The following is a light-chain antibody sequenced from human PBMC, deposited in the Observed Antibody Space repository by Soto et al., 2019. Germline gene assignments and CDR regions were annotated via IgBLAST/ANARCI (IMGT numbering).Light chain of an antibody. V-gene: IGLV2-14*03. CDR1: SSDVGGYNY. CDR3: SSYTSSSTLL. J-gene: IGLJ2*01. CDR2: DVS. Sequence: QSALTQPASVSGSPGQSITISCTGTSSDVGGYNYVSWYQHHPGKAPKLMIYDVSKRPSGVSNRFSGSKSGNTASLTISGLQAEDEADYYCSSYTSSSTLLFGGGTKLTVL.